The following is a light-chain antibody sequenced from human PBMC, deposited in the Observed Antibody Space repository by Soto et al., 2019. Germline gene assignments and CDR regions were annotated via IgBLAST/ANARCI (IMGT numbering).Light chain of an antibody. Sequence: EIVLTQSPGTLSLSPGGRATLSCRASQSVRSNYLAWYQQKPGQAPRFLIYDASSRATGIPDRFSGSGSGTDFTLTISRLEPEDFAVYYCQQYGSSPLTFGGGTKVDIK. CDR2: DAS. V-gene: IGKV3-20*01. CDR1: QSVRSNY. CDR3: QQYGSSPLT. J-gene: IGKJ4*01.